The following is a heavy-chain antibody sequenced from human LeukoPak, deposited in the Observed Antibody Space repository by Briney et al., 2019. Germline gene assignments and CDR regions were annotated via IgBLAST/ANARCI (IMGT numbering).Heavy chain of an antibody. Sequence: PSETLSLTCAVSGGSISSSNWWSWVRQPPGKGLEWIGEIYHGGSTNYNPSLKSRVTISVDTSKNQFSLKLSSVTAADTAVYYCARETYQGAFDIWGQGTMVTVSS. CDR1: GGSISSSNW. V-gene: IGHV4-4*02. J-gene: IGHJ3*02. CDR3: ARETYQGAFDI. CDR2: IYHGGST.